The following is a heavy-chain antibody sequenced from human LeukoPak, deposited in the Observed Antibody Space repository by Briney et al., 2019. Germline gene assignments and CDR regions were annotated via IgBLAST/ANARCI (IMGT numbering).Heavy chain of an antibody. CDR3: ARDRAGANAFDI. Sequence: GGSLRLSCAASGFTFSSYSMNWVRQAPGKGLEWVSSISSSSSYIYYADSVKGRFTISRDNAKNPLYLQMNSLRAEDTAVYYCARDRAGANAFDIWGQGTMVTVSS. J-gene: IGHJ3*02. CDR2: ISSSSSYI. V-gene: IGHV3-21*01. CDR1: GFTFSSYS. D-gene: IGHD6-19*01.